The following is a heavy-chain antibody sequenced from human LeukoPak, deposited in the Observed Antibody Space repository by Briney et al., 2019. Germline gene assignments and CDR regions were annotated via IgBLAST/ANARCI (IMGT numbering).Heavy chain of an antibody. V-gene: IGHV1-69*06. CDR2: IIPIFGTA. CDR1: GYTFTSYG. J-gene: IGHJ4*02. CDR3: ARDGDYYDTRRGPGYYFDY. Sequence: GASVKVSCKASGYTFTSYGISWVRQAPGQGLEWMGGIIPIFGTANYAQKFQGRVTITADKSTSTAYMELSSLRSEDTAVYYCARDGDYYDTRRGPGYYFDYWGQGTLVTVSS. D-gene: IGHD3-22*01.